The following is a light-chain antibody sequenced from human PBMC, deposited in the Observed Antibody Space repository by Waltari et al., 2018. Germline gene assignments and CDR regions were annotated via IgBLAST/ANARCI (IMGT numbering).Light chain of an antibody. J-gene: IGLJ3*02. CDR3: AAWDDSLDKWL. Sequence: QSVLTQPPSASGTPGQRVTISCSGSSSNIGSAAVNWYQPIPGTAPKLLFHTTDQRPAGVPDRFSGSKSGTSASLAISGLQSEDEADYYCAAWDDSLDKWLFGGGTKVTVL. V-gene: IGLV1-44*01. CDR1: SSNIGSAA. CDR2: TTD.